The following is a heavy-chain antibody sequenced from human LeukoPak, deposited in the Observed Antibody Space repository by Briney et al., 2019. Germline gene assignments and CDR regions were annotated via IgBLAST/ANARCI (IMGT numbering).Heavy chain of an antibody. D-gene: IGHD2-2*01. CDR2: INPSGGST. J-gene: IGHJ6*03. CDR1: GYTFTSYY. CDR3: ASAGYCSSTSCCGDAPGLYYYYYYMDV. Sequence: ASVKVSCKASGYTFTSYYMHWVRQAPGQGLEWMGIINPSGGSTSYAQKFQGRVTMTRDTSISTAYMELSRLRSDDTAVYYCASAGYCSSTSCCGDAPGLYYYYYYMDVWGKGTTVTVPS. V-gene: IGHV1-46*01.